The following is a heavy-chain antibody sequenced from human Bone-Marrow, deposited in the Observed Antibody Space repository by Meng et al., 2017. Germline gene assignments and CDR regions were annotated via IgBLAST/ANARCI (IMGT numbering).Heavy chain of an antibody. J-gene: IGHJ4*02. CDR1: GYTFAAYW. CDR2: IDPNNDHT. D-gene: IGHD6-13*01. Sequence: QVQLVQARAEVKKPAASVKLSCKPSGYTFAAYWIHWLRQAPGQGLEWMGRIDPNNDHTQYAQNFQGRVTMTSDTSISTVYMELNGLRSDDTAVYYCARDEDISAAGKLFGDYWGQGTLVTVSS. CDR3: ARDEDISAAGKLFGDY. V-gene: IGHV1-2*06.